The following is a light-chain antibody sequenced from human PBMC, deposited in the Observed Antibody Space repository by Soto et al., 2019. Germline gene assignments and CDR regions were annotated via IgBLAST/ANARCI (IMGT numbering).Light chain of an antibody. CDR1: QSVSSY. CDR3: QHRSNWHPIT. J-gene: IGKJ5*01. V-gene: IGKV3-11*01. CDR2: DAS. Sequence: VLTQVPATLSLSPGEGAARSCRASQSVSSYLAWYQQKPGQAPRLLIYDASNRATGIPARFSGSGSGTDFTLTLSSPAPEDFAAYSCQHRSNWHPITFGQGTRLEIK.